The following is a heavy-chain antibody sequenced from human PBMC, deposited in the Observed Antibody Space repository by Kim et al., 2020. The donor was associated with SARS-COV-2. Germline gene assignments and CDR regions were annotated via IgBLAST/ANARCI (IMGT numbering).Heavy chain of an antibody. CDR1: GFVFSTRA. J-gene: IGHJ4*02. CDR2: VNNGGNA. V-gene: IGHV3-23*01. CDR3: AKDHPSSGWPAFDS. D-gene: IGHD3-22*01. Sequence: LSLTCAASGFVFSTRAMSWVRQAPGKGLEWVASVNNGGNAYYADSVRGRFTISRDLTKDTLDLQMNSLRVDDTALYYCAKDHPSSGWPAFDSWGQGT.